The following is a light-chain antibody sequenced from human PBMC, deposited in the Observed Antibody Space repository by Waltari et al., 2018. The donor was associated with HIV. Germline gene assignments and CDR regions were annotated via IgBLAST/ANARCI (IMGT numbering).Light chain of an antibody. Sequence: HSVLTQPPSASGTPGQRVTISCSGSSSNIGSNNVYWYYHLPGTAPKLLIYKNNQRPSGGPDRFSGSKSGTSASLAISGLRSEDEADYYCATWDDSLSGRVFGGGTKLTVL. CDR2: KNN. CDR1: SSNIGSNN. V-gene: IGLV1-47*01. J-gene: IGLJ3*02. CDR3: ATWDDSLSGRV.